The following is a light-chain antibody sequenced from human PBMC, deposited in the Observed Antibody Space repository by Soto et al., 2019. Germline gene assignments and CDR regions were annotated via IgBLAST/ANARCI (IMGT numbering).Light chain of an antibody. CDR2: WAS. CDR1: QSVLYSSNNKNY. Sequence: DIVMTQSPESLAVSLGERATINCKSSQSVLYSSNNKNYLVWYQQKPGQPPKLLIYWASTRESGVPDRFSGSGSGTDFTLTISSLQAEDVAVYYCQQYYSSLLTFGGGTKVEIK. V-gene: IGKV4-1*01. J-gene: IGKJ4*01. CDR3: QQYYSSLLT.